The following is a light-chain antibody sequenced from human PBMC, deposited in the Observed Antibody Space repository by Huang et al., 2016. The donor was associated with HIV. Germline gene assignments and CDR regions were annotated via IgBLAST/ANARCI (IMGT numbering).Light chain of an antibody. CDR1: QSVSSN. Sequence: EIVMTQSPATLSVSPGERATLSCRASQSVSSNLAWYQQKPGPAPRRLIHGASTRATGIPARFRGSGSGTEFTLTISNLQSEDFAVYYCQQYNNWLTFGGGTKVEIK. V-gene: IGKV3-15*01. CDR2: GAS. CDR3: QQYNNWLT. J-gene: IGKJ4*01.